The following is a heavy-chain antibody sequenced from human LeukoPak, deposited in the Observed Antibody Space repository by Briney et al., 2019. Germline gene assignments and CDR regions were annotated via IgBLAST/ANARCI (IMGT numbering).Heavy chain of an antibody. CDR1: GGSISSYY. D-gene: IGHD2-2*01. V-gene: IGHV4-59*01. CDR2: IYYSGST. CDR3: ARGLKPSHAFDI. J-gene: IGHJ3*02. Sequence: SETLSLTCTVSGGSISSYYWSWIRQPPGKGLEWIGYIYYSGSTNYNPSLKSRVTISVDTSKNQFSLKLSSVTAADTAVYYCARGLKPSHAFDIWGQGTMVTVSS.